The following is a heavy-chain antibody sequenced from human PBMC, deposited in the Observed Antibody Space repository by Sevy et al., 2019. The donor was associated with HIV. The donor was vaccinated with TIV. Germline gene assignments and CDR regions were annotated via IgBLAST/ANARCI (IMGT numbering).Heavy chain of an antibody. CDR1: GFTFSSYG. CDR2: IWYDGSNK. J-gene: IGHJ5*02. V-gene: IGHV3-33*06. Sequence: GGSLRLSCAASGFTFSSYGMHWVRQAPGKGLEWVAVIWYDGSNKYYADSVKGRFTISRDNSKNTLYLQMNSLRAEDTAVYYCANTKDPTLSRSGPKEHGFDPWGQGTLVTVSS. D-gene: IGHD6-6*01. CDR3: ANTKDPTLSRSGPKEHGFDP.